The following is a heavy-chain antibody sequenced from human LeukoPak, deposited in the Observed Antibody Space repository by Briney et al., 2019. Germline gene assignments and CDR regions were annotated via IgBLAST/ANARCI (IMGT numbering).Heavy chain of an antibody. V-gene: IGHV3-74*01. J-gene: IGHJ4*02. CDR2: INSDGSRT. CDR1: GFTFSSYW. CDR3: ARDEAGVGATCDY. D-gene: IGHD1-26*01. Sequence: GGSLRLSCAASGFTFSSYWMNWVRQAPGKGLVWVSRINSDGSRTTYADSVKGRFTISRDNAKNTLYLQMNSLRAEDTAVYYCARDEAGVGATCDYWGQGTLVTVSS.